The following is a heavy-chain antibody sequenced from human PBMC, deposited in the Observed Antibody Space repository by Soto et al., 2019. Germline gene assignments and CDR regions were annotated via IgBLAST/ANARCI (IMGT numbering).Heavy chain of an antibody. Sequence: EVQLLESGGGLVQPGGSLRLSCAASGFTFSSYAMSWVRQAPGKGLEWVSTISGSDGATYYADSVKGRFTISRDNSKNTLYLQMNSVRAEDTAVYYCAKDLESGTAGWFDPWGQGTLVTVSS. CDR1: GFTFSSYA. CDR3: AKDLESGTAGWFDP. V-gene: IGHV3-23*01. CDR2: ISGSDGAT. D-gene: IGHD1-1*01. J-gene: IGHJ5*02.